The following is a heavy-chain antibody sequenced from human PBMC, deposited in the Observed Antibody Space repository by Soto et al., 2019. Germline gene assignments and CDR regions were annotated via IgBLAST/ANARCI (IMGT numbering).Heavy chain of an antibody. CDR2: IKEDGSEK. Sequence: EVQLVESGGGLVQPGGSLRLSCAASGFTFSNYRMSWVRQAPGKGLEWVANIKEDGSEKYHVDSVKGRFTISRDNAKNLMYLQMDSLRAEDTAVYKCVRGGSHSFDYCGQGTLVTVSS. D-gene: IGHD1-26*01. CDR1: GFTFSNYR. J-gene: IGHJ4*02. CDR3: VRGGSHSFDY. V-gene: IGHV3-7*05.